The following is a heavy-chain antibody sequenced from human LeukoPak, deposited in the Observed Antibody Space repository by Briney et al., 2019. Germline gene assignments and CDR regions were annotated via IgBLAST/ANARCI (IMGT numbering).Heavy chain of an antibody. Sequence: SVKLSCKASGGTFSSYAINWVRQAPGQGLEWMGGIIPIFGTANYAQKFQDRVTITADESTSTAYMELSSLRSEDTAIYYCASRLYCSNTRCRNFPFAYWGQGTLVTVSS. CDR3: ASRLYCSNTRCRNFPFAY. V-gene: IGHV1-69*13. CDR1: GGTFSSYA. CDR2: IIPIFGTA. D-gene: IGHD2-2*01. J-gene: IGHJ4*02.